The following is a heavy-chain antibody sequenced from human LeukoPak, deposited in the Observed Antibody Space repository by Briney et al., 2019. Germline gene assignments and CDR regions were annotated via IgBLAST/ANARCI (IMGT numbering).Heavy chain of an antibody. Sequence: GGSLRLSCAASGFTFSTYWMYWVRQTPGKGLEWVSRINPHGSSTDYADSVKGRFTISRDNAKNTLYLQMNSLRAEDTAVYYCARDLRGTRDYWGQGTLVTVSS. CDR3: ARDLRGTRDY. V-gene: IGHV3-74*01. D-gene: IGHD2-15*01. J-gene: IGHJ4*02. CDR2: INPHGSST. CDR1: GFTFSTYW.